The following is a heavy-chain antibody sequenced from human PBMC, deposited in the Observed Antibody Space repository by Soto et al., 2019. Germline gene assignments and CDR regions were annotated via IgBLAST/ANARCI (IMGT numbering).Heavy chain of an antibody. D-gene: IGHD3-10*01. J-gene: IGHJ6*02. CDR3: ARHVEGERMVRGAMDV. Sequence: GGSLRLSCAASGFTFSSYAMHWVRQAPGKGLEWVAVISYDGSNKYYADSVKGRFTISRDNSKNTLYLQMNSLRAEDTAVYYCARHVEGERMVRGAMDVWGQGTTVTVSS. V-gene: IGHV3-30-3*01. CDR1: GFTFSSYA. CDR2: ISYDGSNK.